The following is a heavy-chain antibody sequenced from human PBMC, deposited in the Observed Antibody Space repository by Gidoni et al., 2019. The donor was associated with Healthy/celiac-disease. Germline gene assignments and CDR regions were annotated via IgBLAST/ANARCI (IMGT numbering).Heavy chain of an antibody. CDR2: ISGSGGST. Sequence: EVQLLESGGGLVQPGGSLRLSCAADGFTFSSYAMRWVRQAPGKGLEWVSAISGSGGSTYYADSGKVRFTISRDNSKNTLYLQMNSLRAEDTAVYYCAKLGDIVVVPAPNWFDPWGQGTLVTVSS. CDR3: AKLGDIVVVPAPNWFDP. D-gene: IGHD2-2*01. CDR1: GFTFSSYA. V-gene: IGHV3-23*01. J-gene: IGHJ5*02.